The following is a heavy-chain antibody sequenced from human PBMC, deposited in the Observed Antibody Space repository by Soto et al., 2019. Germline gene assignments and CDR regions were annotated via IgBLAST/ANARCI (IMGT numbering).Heavy chain of an antibody. V-gene: IGHV3-21*01. J-gene: IGHJ4*02. D-gene: IGHD5-12*01. CDR1: GFTFSSYS. Sequence: GGSLRLSCAASGFTFSSYSMNWVRQAPGKGLEWVSSISSSSSYIYYADSVKGRFTISRDNAKNSLYLQMNSLRAEDTAVYYCARGDIADYYFDYWGQGTLVTVSS. CDR3: ARGDIADYYFDY. CDR2: ISSSSSYI.